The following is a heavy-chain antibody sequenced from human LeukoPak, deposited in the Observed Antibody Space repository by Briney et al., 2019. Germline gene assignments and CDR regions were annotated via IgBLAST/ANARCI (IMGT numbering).Heavy chain of an antibody. D-gene: IGHD3-22*01. CDR1: GDSISSGGHY. CDR2: ISYSESI. CDR3: ARGAYNYYDTIGYSNDAFDI. J-gene: IGHJ3*02. Sequence: SQTLSLTCPVSGDSISSGGHYWSWIRQHPGEGLEWIAYISYSESIYSNPSLKCRIIISVDTSKNRFLLKLSSVTAADTAVYFWARGAYNYYDTIGYSNDAFDIWGQGTMVTVSS. V-gene: IGHV4-31*03.